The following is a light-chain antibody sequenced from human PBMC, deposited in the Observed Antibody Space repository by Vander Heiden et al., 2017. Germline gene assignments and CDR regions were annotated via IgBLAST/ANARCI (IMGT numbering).Light chain of an antibody. CDR3: QQYYTSHIT. V-gene: IGKV4-1*01. CDR1: RSVFSSHDSKNL. J-gene: IGKJ5*01. CDR2: SAA. Sequence: DIAAVQSSDSLAVSLRGRATVNCKSSRSVFSSHDSKNLFSWYQQKPGQPPELPLSSAAPPESGVPDRVSGSGSETDFTLSIRGLEAEDVAVCYWQQYYTSHITFGQGTRLEIK.